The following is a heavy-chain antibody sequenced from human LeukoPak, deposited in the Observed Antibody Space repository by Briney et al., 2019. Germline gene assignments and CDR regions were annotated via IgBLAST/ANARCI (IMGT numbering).Heavy chain of an antibody. CDR2: IIPILGIA. V-gene: IGHV1-69*04. J-gene: IGHJ4*02. CDR3: ARGSIAAAGTDY. CDR1: GGTFSSYA. Sequence: SVKVSCKASGGTFSSYAISWVRQAPGQGLEWMGRIIPILGIANYAQKFQGRVTITADKSTSTAYMELSSLRSEDTAVYYCARGSIAAAGTDYWGQGTLVTVSS. D-gene: IGHD6-13*01.